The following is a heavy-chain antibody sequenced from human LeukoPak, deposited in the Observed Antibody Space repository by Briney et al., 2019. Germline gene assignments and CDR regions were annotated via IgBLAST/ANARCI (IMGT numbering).Heavy chain of an antibody. CDR2: ISSSSSYI. CDR3: ARGGAYYYYMDV. D-gene: IGHD4/OR15-4a*01. V-gene: IGHV3-21*01. CDR1: GFTFSSYS. J-gene: IGHJ6*03. Sequence: GGSLRLSCAASGFTFSSYSMNWVRQAPGKGLEWVSSISSSSSYIYYADSLKGRFTISRDNAKNSLYLQMNSLRAEDTAVYYCARGGAYYYYMDVWGKGITVTVSS.